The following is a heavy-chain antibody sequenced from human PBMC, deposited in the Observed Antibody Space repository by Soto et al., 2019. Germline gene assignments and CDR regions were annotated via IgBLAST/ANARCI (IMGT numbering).Heavy chain of an antibody. Sequence: EVPLVESGGGLVKPGGSLRLSCAASGFTFSNAWMNWVRQGPGKGLEWVGRIKSKTDGGTTDYAAPVKGRFTISRDDSKNTLYLQMNSLKTEDTAVYYGTTGLSGYYWGDYWGQGTLGTVSS. CDR1: GFTFSNAW. V-gene: IGHV3-15*07. CDR3: TTGLSGYYWGDY. CDR2: IKSKTDGGTT. D-gene: IGHD3-22*01. J-gene: IGHJ4*02.